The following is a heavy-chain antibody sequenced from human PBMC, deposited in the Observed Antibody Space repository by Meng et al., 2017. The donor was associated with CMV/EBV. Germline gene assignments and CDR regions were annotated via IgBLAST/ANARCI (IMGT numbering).Heavy chain of an antibody. J-gene: IGHJ6*02. CDR3: ARDLIVVVPAAEAWYYYGMDV. CDR1: GFTFSSYE. Sequence: GGSLRLSCAASGFTFSSYEMNWVRQAPGKGLEWVSYISSSGSTIYYAGSVKGRFTISRDNAKNSLYLQMNSLRAEDTAVYYCARDLIVVVPAAEAWYYYGMDVWGQGTTVTVSS. V-gene: IGHV3-48*03. D-gene: IGHD2-2*01. CDR2: ISSSGSTI.